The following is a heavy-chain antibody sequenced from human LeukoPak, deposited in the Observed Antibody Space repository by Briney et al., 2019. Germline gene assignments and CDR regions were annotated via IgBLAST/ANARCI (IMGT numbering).Heavy chain of an antibody. CDR2: VYYSGST. V-gene: IGHV4-59*13. CDR1: GGSITSFY. J-gene: IGHJ4*02. CDR3: AGLQQDNWNELDY. Sequence: SETLSLTCTVSGGSITSFYWSWIRQPPGKGLEGFGYVYYSGSTDYNPSLKSRVTISVDTSKNQFSLKLSSVTAADTAVYYCAGLQQDNWNELDYWGQGTLVTVSS. D-gene: IGHD1-20*01.